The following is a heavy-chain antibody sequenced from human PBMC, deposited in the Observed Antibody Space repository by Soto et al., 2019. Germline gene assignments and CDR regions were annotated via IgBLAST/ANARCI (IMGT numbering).Heavy chain of an antibody. CDR2: IYYSGST. J-gene: IGHJ4*02. Sequence: SETLSLTCTVSGGSIRSYYWSWIRQPPGKGLEWIGYIYYSGSTNYNPSLKSRVTISVDTSKNQFSLKLSSVTAADTAVYYCARRWAMVFDYWGQGPLVTVSS. CDR3: ARRWAMVFDY. CDR1: GGSIRSYY. V-gene: IGHV4-59*08. D-gene: IGHD5-18*01.